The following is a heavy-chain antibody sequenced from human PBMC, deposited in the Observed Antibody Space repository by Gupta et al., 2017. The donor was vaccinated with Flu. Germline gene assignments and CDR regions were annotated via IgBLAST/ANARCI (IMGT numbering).Heavy chain of an antibody. Sequence: EVQLLESGGGLVQPGGSLRHPCAASGFTFSSYAMSGVRQARGKGLEWFSAISGSGGSTYYADSVKGRFTISRDNSKNTLYLQMNRLRAEDTAVYDCAKSLAAADNYNWFDPWGQGTLVTVSS. CDR2: ISGSGGST. J-gene: IGHJ5*02. V-gene: IGHV3-23*01. CDR3: AKSLAAADNYNWFDP. D-gene: IGHD6-13*01. CDR1: GFTFSSYA.